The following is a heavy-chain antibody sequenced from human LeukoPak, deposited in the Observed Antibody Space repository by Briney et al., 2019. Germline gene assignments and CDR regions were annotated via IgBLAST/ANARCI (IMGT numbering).Heavy chain of an antibody. Sequence: SETLSLTCSVSGGSVSSGSYYWAWIRQPPGKGLEWIASVYYGGSAYYNPSLKSRVTISVDTSKNQFSLKLSSVTAADTAVYYCAREGGLRYFDWLFDYFDYWGQGTLVTVSS. D-gene: IGHD3-9*01. J-gene: IGHJ4*02. CDR2: VYYGGSA. CDR3: AREGGLRYFDWLFDYFDY. CDR1: GGSVSSGSYY. V-gene: IGHV4-39*07.